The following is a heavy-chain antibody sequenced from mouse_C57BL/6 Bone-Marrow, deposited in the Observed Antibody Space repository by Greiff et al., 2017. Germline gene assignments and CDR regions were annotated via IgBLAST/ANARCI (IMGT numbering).Heavy chain of an antibody. CDR2: ISSGGSYT. J-gene: IGHJ3*01. CDR3: ARRRRSNSWFAY. V-gene: IGHV5-6*02. Sequence: EVKLVESGGDLVKPGGSLKLSCAASGFTFSSYGMSWVRQTPDKRLEWVATISSGGSYTYYPDSVKGRFTISRDNAKNTLYLQMSSLKSEDTAMYCCARRRRSNSWFAYWGQGTLVTVSA. D-gene: IGHD2-5*01. CDR1: GFTFSSYG.